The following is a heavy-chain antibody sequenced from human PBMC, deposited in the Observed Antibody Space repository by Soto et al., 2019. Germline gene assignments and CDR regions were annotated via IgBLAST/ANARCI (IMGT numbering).Heavy chain of an antibody. CDR1: GFTFSDHY. V-gene: IGHV3-72*01. J-gene: IGHJ4*02. D-gene: IGHD1-26*01. CDR3: ASSRSAWDPFDY. CDR2: TRNKANIYTT. Sequence: EVQLVQSGGGLVQPGGSLRLSCAASGFTFSDHYMDWVRQAPGKGLEWVGRTRNKANIYTTEYAASVKGRFTISRDDSKNSLYLQMNSLKTEDTAVYYCASSRSAWDPFDYWGQGTLVTVSS.